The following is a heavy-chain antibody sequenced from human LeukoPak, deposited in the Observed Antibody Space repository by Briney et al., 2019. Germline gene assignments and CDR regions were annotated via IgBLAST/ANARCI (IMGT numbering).Heavy chain of an antibody. V-gene: IGHV1-8*03. CDR1: GYTFNTFD. Sequence: ASATVSCTSSGYTFNTFDINWVRQAPGQGPEGMGWVNPYNDKTVYAPKFQGRVSISTNNSINTAYMEFSGLKSDDTAVYYCARGRRLRGVTSRPIYYYYYMDVWGGGTTVTVSS. CDR3: ARGRRLRGVTSRPIYYYYYMDV. D-gene: IGHD3-10*01. J-gene: IGHJ6*03. CDR2: VNPYNDKT.